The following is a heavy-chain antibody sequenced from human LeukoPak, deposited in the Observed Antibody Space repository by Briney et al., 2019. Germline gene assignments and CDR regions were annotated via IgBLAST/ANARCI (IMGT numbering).Heavy chain of an antibody. CDR1: GFTFSTYG. D-gene: IGHD3-22*01. CDR2: ISGSGAST. J-gene: IGHJ4*02. V-gene: IGHV3-23*01. CDR3: AKSPYYYDSSGPYDY. Sequence: GESLRLSCAASGFTFSTYGITWVRQAPGKGLEWVSGISGSGASTYYADSVEGRFTISRDNSKNTVYLQMNSLRAEDTAVYYCAKSPYYYDSSGPYDYWGQGTLVTVSS.